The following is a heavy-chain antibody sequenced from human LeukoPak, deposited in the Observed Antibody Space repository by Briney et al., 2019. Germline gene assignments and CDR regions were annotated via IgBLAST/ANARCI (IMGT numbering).Heavy chain of an antibody. CDR3: SRNRDYSFDY. CDR1: GFTFSSSA. V-gene: IGHV3-23*01. CDR2: ISGTGGTT. Sequence: GGSLRLSCAASGFTFSSSAMNWVRQAPGKGLEWVSTISGTGGTTYYTDSVKGRFTISRDNSKNTLYLQMNSLKAEDTAVYYCSRNRDYSFDYWGPGTLVTVSS. J-gene: IGHJ4*02. D-gene: IGHD5-24*01.